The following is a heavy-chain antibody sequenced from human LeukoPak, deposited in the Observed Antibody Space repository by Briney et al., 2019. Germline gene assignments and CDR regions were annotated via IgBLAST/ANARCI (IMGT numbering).Heavy chain of an antibody. V-gene: IGHV4-34*01. CDR3: ARYSGSYSYYFDY. CDR1: GGSFSGYY. D-gene: IGHD1-26*01. CDR2: INHSGST. Sequence: SETLSLTCAVYGGSFSGYYWSWIRQPPGKGLEWIGEINHSGSTNYNPSLKSRVTISVDTSKNQFSLRLSSVTAADTAVYYCARYSGSYSYYFDYWGQGTLVTVSS. J-gene: IGHJ4*02.